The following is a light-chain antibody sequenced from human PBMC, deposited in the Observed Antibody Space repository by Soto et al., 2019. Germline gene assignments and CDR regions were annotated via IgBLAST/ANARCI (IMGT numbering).Light chain of an antibody. CDR1: SSDIGDYDY. CDR2: EVR. Sequence: QSALTQPASMSGSPGQSITISCTGTSSDIGDYDYVSWYQQRPGRAPKLMIYEVRYRPSGVSNRFSGSKSGNTASLTISGLQAEDEADYYCCSYTRTSNHYFFGSGTKVTVL. CDR3: CSYTRTSNHYF. J-gene: IGLJ1*01. V-gene: IGLV2-14*01.